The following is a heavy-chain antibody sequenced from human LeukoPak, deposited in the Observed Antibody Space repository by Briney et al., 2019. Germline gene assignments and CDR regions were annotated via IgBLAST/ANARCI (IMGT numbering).Heavy chain of an antibody. CDR1: GFTFSSYG. CDR2: IWYDGSNK. V-gene: IGHV3-33*01. D-gene: IGHD6-6*01. Sequence: PGGSLRLSCAASGFTFSSYGMHWVRQAPDKGLEWVAVIWYDGSNKYYADSVKGRFTISRDNSKNTLYLQMNSLRAEDTAVYYCARIRAARGFDYWGQGTLVTVSS. J-gene: IGHJ4*02. CDR3: ARIRAARGFDY.